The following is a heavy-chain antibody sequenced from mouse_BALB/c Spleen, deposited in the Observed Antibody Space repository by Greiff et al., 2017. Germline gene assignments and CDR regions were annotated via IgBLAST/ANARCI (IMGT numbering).Heavy chain of an antibody. J-gene: IGHJ4*01. CDR3: ARGNYYGTIYAMDY. V-gene: IGHV5-6*02. CDR1: GFTFSSYG. CDR2: ISSGGSYT. D-gene: IGHD1-1*01. Sequence: DVMLVESGGDLVKPGGSLKLSCAASGFTFSSYGMSWVRQTPDKRLEWVATISSGGSYTYYPDSVKGRFTISRDNAMNTLYLQMSSLKSEDTAMYYCARGNYYGTIYAMDYWGQGTSVTVAS.